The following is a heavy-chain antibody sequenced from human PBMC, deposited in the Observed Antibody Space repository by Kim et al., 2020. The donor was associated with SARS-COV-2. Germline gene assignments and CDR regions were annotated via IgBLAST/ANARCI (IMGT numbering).Heavy chain of an antibody. J-gene: IGHJ5*02. Sequence: SETLSLTWTVSGASIGSYYWSWVRQPPGKGLEWLGLIYYSGVTNYNPSLKSRGTISIDTSKNHLTLKLSSVTAADTAVYYCTRTTPGGYNYVWFDPWGQG. V-gene: IGHV4-59*01. CDR2: IYYSGVT. CDR3: TRTTPGGYNYVWFDP. CDR1: GASIGSYY. D-gene: IGHD3-10*02.